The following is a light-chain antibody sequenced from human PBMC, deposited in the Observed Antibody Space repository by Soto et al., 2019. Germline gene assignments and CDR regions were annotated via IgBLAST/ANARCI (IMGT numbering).Light chain of an antibody. CDR3: QQLNSYPLT. V-gene: IGKV1-9*01. CDR1: QDISNY. J-gene: IGKJ4*01. CDR2: GAS. Sequence: IQLTQSPSSPSASVGDRVTITCRASQDISNYLAWYQQKPGKAPNLLIYGASSLERGVPSRFSGSGSGTDFTLTISSLQPEDFASYYCQQLNSYPLTFGGGTKVDIK.